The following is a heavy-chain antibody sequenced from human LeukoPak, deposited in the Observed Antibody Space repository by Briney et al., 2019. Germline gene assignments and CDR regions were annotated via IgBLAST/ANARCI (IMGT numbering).Heavy chain of an antibody. D-gene: IGHD6-19*01. V-gene: IGHV3-53*04. J-gene: IGHJ6*02. Sequence: GSLRLSCAVSGFSVTNNNMSWVRQAPGKGLEWVSVFYVGGATYYADSVKGRFTISRHNSKNTLYLQMNSLRAEDTAVYYCARAIVAVAIYGMDVWGQGTTVTVSS. CDR1: GFSVTNNN. CDR2: FYVGGAT. CDR3: ARAIVAVAIYGMDV.